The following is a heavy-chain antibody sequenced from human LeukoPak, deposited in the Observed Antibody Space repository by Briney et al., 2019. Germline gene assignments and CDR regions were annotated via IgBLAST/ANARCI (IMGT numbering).Heavy chain of an antibody. J-gene: IGHJ4*02. CDR2: IIPIFGTA. D-gene: IGHD5-24*01. V-gene: IGHV1-69*13. Sequence: SVKVSCKASGGTFSSYAISWVRHAPGQGLEWMGGIIPIFGTANYAQKFQGRVTIAADESTSTAYMELSSLRSEDTAVYYCASGRVDGYNSAELDYWGQGTLVTVSS. CDR1: GGTFSSYA. CDR3: ASGRVDGYNSAELDY.